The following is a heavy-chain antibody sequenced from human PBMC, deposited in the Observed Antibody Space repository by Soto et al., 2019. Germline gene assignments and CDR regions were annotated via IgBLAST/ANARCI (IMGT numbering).Heavy chain of an antibody. CDR3: TRGGDPYKTGH. Sequence: SETLSLTCTVSGGSITNYYWSWIRQPPGKGLEWIGYIYSSGSTNYNPSLKSRVTISADTSKNQFSLKLTSVNTADTAIYYCTRGGDPYKTGHWGQGTLVTVSS. D-gene: IGHD2-21*01. V-gene: IGHV4-59*01. CDR1: GGSITNYY. CDR2: IYSSGST. J-gene: IGHJ4*02.